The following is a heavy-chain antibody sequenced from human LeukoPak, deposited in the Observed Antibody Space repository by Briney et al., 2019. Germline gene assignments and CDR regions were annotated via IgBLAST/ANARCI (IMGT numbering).Heavy chain of an antibody. CDR1: GGSFSGYY. CDR3: ARRGLLRYFDL. D-gene: IGHD2-15*01. CDR2: INHSGST. V-gene: IGHV4-34*01. J-gene: IGHJ2*01. Sequence: PSETLSLTCAVYGGSFSGYYWSWIRQPPGKGLEWIEEINHSGSTNYNPSLKSRVTISVDTSKNQFSLKLSSVTAADTAVYYCARRGLLRYFDLWGRGTLVTVSS.